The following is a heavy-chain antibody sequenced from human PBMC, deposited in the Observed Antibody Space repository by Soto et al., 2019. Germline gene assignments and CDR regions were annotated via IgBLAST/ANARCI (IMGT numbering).Heavy chain of an antibody. V-gene: IGHV1-3*01. D-gene: IGHD2-15*01. CDR3: ARRRGYCSGGSCYANWFDP. Sequence: ASVKVSCKASGYTFTRYTMNWVRQAPGQRLEWMGWINPDNGNTKSSQKFQDRVIITRDTSASTAYMDLSSLRSEDTAVYYCARRRGYCSGGSCYANWFDPWGQGTLVTVSS. CDR2: INPDNGNT. CDR1: GYTFTRYT. J-gene: IGHJ5*02.